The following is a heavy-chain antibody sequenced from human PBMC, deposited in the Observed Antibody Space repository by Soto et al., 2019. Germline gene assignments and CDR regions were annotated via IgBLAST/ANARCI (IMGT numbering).Heavy chain of an antibody. D-gene: IGHD6-6*01. CDR3: ARLRQLDPYYYYYYMDV. CDR2: IYYSGST. Sequence: SETLSLTCTVSGGSISSYYWSWIRQPPGKGLEWIGYIYYSGSTNYNPSLKSRVTISVDTSKNQFSLKLSSVTAADTAVYYCARLRQLDPYYYYYYMDVWGKGTTVTVSS. J-gene: IGHJ6*03. V-gene: IGHV4-59*08. CDR1: GGSISSYY.